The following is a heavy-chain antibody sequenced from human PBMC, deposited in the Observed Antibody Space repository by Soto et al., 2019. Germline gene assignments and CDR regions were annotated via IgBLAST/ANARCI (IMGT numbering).Heavy chain of an antibody. CDR2: INPNSGGT. Sequence: ASVKVSCKASGYTFTGYYMHWVRQAPGQGLEWMGWINPNSGGTNYAQKFQGWVTMTRDTSISTAYMELSRLRSDDTAVYYCARDWAVAGHTHGMDVWGQGTTVTVSS. J-gene: IGHJ6*02. V-gene: IGHV1-2*04. D-gene: IGHD6-19*01. CDR1: GYTFTGYY. CDR3: ARDWAVAGHTHGMDV.